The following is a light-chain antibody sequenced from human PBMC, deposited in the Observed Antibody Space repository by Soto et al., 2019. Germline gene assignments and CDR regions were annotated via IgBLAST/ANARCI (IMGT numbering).Light chain of an antibody. V-gene: IGKV3-11*01. CDR3: QQRSNWPRT. J-gene: IGKJ1*01. Sequence: ILLTQSAATLSLSPGNRATLSCMASQNISSYLIWYQQKPGQSPRVLIYDVSNRATGIPTRFSGSGSGTDFTLTISSLEPEDFAVYYCQQRSNWPRTFGQGTKVDIK. CDR2: DVS. CDR1: QNISSY.